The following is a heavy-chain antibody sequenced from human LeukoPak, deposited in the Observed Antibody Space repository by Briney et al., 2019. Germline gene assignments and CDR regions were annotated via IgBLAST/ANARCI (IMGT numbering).Heavy chain of an antibody. V-gene: IGHV7-4-1*02. CDR3: ARDAGYTAMAIDNDY. Sequence: GASVKVSCKASGYTFSNYYTHWVRQAPGQGLEWMGWINTNTGNPTYAQGFTGRFVFSLDTSVSTAYLQISSLKAEDTAVYYCARDAGYTAMAIDNDYWGQGTLVTVSS. D-gene: IGHD5-18*01. CDR2: INTNTGNP. CDR1: GYTFSNYY. J-gene: IGHJ4*02.